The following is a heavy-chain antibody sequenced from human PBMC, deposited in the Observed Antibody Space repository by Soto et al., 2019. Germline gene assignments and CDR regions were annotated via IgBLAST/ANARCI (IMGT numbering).Heavy chain of an antibody. CDR1: GGTFSSYA. J-gene: IGHJ4*02. D-gene: IGHD6-13*01. Sequence: SVKVSCKASGGTFSSYAISWVRQAPGQGLEWMGGIIPIFGTANYAQKFQGRVTITADESTSTAYMELSSLRSEDTAVYYCARGSSKQLVRAAAGRFDYWGQGTLVTVSS. CDR2: IIPIFGTA. CDR3: ARGSSKQLVRAAAGRFDY. V-gene: IGHV1-69*13.